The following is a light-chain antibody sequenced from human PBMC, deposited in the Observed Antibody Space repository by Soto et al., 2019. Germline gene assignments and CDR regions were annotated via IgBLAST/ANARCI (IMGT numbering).Light chain of an antibody. CDR2: RNN. CDR1: SSNIGSNY. CDR3: AAYDDSLSGVV. Sequence: QSVLTQPPSASGTPGQRVTISCSGSSSNIGSNYVFWYQHLPGTAPKLLIYRNNQRPSGVPDRFSGSKSGTSASLAISGLWSEDETDYYCAAYDDSLSGVVFVGGTKLTVL. V-gene: IGLV1-47*03. J-gene: IGLJ2*01.